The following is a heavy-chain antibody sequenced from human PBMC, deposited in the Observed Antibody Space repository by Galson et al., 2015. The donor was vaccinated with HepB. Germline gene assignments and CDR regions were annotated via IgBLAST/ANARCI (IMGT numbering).Heavy chain of an antibody. J-gene: IGHJ6*02. CDR1: GFTFSSYA. D-gene: IGHD6-13*01. Sequence: SLRLSCAASGFTFSSYAMHWVRQAPGKGLEYVSAISSNGGSKYYADSVKGRFTISRDNSKNTLYLQMSSLRAEDTAVYYCVKKGSSSWYYYYYGMDVWGQGTTVTVSS. CDR2: ISSNGGSK. V-gene: IGHV3-64D*06. CDR3: VKKGSSSWYYYYYGMDV.